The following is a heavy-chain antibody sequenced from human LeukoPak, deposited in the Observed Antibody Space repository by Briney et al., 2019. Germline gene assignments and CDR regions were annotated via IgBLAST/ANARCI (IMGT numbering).Heavy chain of an antibody. CDR3: VREYFYNSSGYRALRY. Sequence: GGSLRLSCAASGFAFNNFCMNWIRQAPGEGLGWVANINEDGSEKSYVDSVVGRFTISRDNAKNSVSLQMNSLRAEDTAVYFCVREYFYNSSGYRALRYWGQGSLVTVSS. CDR1: GFAFNNFC. CDR2: INEDGSEK. V-gene: IGHV3-7*01. J-gene: IGHJ4*02. D-gene: IGHD3-22*01.